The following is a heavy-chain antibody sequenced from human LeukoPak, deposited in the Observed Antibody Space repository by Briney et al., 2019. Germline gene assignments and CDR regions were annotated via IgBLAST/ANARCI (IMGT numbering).Heavy chain of an antibody. V-gene: IGHV1-69*01. CDR1: GGTFSSYA. Sequence: SVKVSCKASGGTFSSYAISWVRQAPGQGLEWMGGIIPIFGTANYAQKFQGRVTITADESTSTAYMELSSLRSEDTAVYYCARNPYDYVWGSYRYYGMDVWGKGTTVTVSS. J-gene: IGHJ6*04. CDR3: ARNPYDYVWGSYRYYGMDV. CDR2: IIPIFGTA. D-gene: IGHD3-16*02.